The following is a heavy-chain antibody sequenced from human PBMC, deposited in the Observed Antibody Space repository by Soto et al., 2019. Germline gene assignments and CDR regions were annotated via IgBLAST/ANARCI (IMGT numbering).Heavy chain of an antibody. D-gene: IGHD3-22*01. CDR3: ARASELWNYYDSSGDFRVEH. Sequence: SVKVSCKASGGTFSSYAISWVRQAPGQGLEWMGGIIPIFGTANYAQKFQGRVTITADESTSTAYMELSSLRSEDTAVYYCARASELWNYYDSSGDFRVEHCVQGSRFNVPS. CDR1: GGTFSSYA. V-gene: IGHV1-69*13. J-gene: IGHJ4*02. CDR2: IIPIFGTA.